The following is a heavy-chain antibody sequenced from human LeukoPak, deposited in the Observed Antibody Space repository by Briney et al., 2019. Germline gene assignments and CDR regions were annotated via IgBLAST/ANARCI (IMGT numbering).Heavy chain of an antibody. J-gene: IGHJ6*03. CDR2: IHTSGNT. CDR3: ARDPGIMVRGSRRGYDGNYYMDV. Sequence: PSETLSLTCTVSGGSISSYYWSWIRQPAGKGLEWIGHIHTSGNTNYNSSLKSRVTISVDTSKNQFSLKLSSVTAADTAVYYCARDPGIMVRGSRRGYDGNYYMDVWGKGTTVTISS. V-gene: IGHV4-4*07. CDR1: GGSISSYY. D-gene: IGHD3-10*01.